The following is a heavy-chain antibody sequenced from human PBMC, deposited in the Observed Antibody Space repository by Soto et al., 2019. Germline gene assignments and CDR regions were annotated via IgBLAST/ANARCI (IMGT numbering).Heavy chain of an antibody. Sequence: VHLVASGGGLVQPGGSLRLSCVASGITLSDNYMTWIRQAPGKGLEWLSYISNSDYTTYYADSVKGRFTISRDNAKNSLYLQLNGLIVEDTAVYYCASGKWSLDYWGQGILVTVSS. D-gene: IGHD2-8*01. J-gene: IGHJ4*02. V-gene: IGHV3-11*01. CDR3: ASGKWSLDY. CDR1: GITLSDNY. CDR2: ISNSDYTT.